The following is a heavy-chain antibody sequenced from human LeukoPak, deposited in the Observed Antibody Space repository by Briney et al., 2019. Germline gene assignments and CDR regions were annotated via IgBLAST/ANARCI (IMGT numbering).Heavy chain of an antibody. CDR3: AKLPSPPITGTTEDFDY. V-gene: IGHV3-30*18. CDR1: GFTFSSYG. J-gene: IGHJ4*02. Sequence: QPGRSLRLSCAASGFTFSSYGMHWVRQAPGKGLEWVAVISYDGSNKYYADSVKGRFTISRDNSKNTLYLQMNSLRAEDTAVYYCAKLPSPPITGTTEDFDYWGQGTLVTVSS. D-gene: IGHD1-20*01. CDR2: ISYDGSNK.